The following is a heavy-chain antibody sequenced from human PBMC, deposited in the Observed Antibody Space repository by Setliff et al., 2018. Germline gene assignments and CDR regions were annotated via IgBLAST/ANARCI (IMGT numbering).Heavy chain of an antibody. CDR3: XXXXXXXXYNFWSGYYLYYYYGMDV. J-gene: IGHJ6*02. D-gene: IGHD3-3*01. CDR2: IYYSGST. CDR1: GYSISSSSYY. V-gene: IGHV4-39*01. Sequence: PSETLSLTCAVSGYSISSSSYYWGWIRQPPGKGLEWIGSIYYSGSTYYNPSLKSRVTXXXXTSXXXXXXXXXXXXXXXXXXXXXXXXXXXXXYNFWSGYYLYYYYGMDVWGQGTTVTVSS.